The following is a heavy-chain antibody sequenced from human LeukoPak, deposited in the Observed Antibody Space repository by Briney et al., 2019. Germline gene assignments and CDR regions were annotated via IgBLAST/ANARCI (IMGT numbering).Heavy chain of an antibody. CDR1: GYSISSGYY. D-gene: IGHD3-22*01. Sequence: SETLSLTCTVSGYSISSGYYWGWIRQPPGKGLEWIGSIYHSGSTYYNPSLKSRVTISVDTSKNQFSLKLSSVTAADTAVYYCASTYYYDLQPHPFDYWGQGTLVTVSS. CDR2: IYHSGST. J-gene: IGHJ4*02. V-gene: IGHV4-38-2*02. CDR3: ASTYYYDLQPHPFDY.